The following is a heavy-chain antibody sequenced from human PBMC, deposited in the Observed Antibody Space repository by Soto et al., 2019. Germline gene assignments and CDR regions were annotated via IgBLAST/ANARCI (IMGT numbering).Heavy chain of an antibody. V-gene: IGHV3-7*01. CDR1: GFTLSSYW. J-gene: IGHJ6*03. Sequence: GGSLRLSCAAPGFTLSSYWMSWVRQAPGKGLEWVANIKQDGSEKYYVDSVKGRFTISRDNAKNSLYLQMNSLRAEDTAVYYCARHPPNWNYLDYYKYMDVWGKGTTVTVSS. D-gene: IGHD1-7*01. CDR3: ARHPPNWNYLDYYKYMDV. CDR2: IKQDGSEK.